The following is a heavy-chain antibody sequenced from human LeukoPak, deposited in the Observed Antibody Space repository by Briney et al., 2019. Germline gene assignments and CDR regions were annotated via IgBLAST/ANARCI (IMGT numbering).Heavy chain of an antibody. CDR3: ARHDSDGYTYFDH. Sequence: GESLKISCKGSGYSFTSYWIGWVRQMPGKGLEWVGIIYPGDPDTRDSPSFQGQLTISADKSISTAYLQWSSLKASDTAMYYCARHDSDGYTYFDHWGQGTLVTVSS. CDR2: IYPGDPDT. V-gene: IGHV5-51*01. J-gene: IGHJ4*02. D-gene: IGHD5-24*01. CDR1: GYSFTSYW.